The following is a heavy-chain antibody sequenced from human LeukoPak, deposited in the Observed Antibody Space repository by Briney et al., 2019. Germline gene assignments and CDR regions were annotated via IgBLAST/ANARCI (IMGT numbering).Heavy chain of an antibody. CDR2: ISGSGGST. J-gene: IGHJ4*02. D-gene: IGHD3-22*01. CDR1: GFTFSSYA. Sequence: GGSPRLSCAASGFTFSSYAMSWVRQALGKGLEWVSAISGSGGSTYYADSVKGRFTISRDNSKNTLYLQMNSLRAEDTAVYYCAKVGSSGYYLNYWGQGTLVTVSS. CDR3: AKVGSSGYYLNY. V-gene: IGHV3-23*01.